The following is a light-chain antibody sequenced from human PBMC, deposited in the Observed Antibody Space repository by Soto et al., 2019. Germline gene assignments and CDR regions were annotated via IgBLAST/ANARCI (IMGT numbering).Light chain of an antibody. CDR1: SANIGNNY. Sequence: QSVLTQPPSVSAAPGQKVTISCSGSSANIGNNYVSWYQQLPGTAPKLLIYDNNKRPSGIPDRFSGSKSGTSATLGITGLQTGDEADYYCGTWDSSLSAYVFXTGTKVTV. V-gene: IGLV1-51*01. CDR2: DNN. J-gene: IGLJ1*01. CDR3: GTWDSSLSAYV.